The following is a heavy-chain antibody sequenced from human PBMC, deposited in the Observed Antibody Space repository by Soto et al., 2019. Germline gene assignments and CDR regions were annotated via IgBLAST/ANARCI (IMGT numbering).Heavy chain of an antibody. CDR3: ARGMTTVTTLDY. Sequence: QLQLQESGSGLVKPSQTLSLTFAVSGGSISSGGYSCSWIRQPPGKGLEWIGYIYHSGSTYYNQSLKSRVTLSVDRSKNQFSLKLRSVTAADTAVYYCARGMTTVTTLDYWGHGTLVTVSS. J-gene: IGHJ4*01. CDR2: IYHSGST. V-gene: IGHV4-30-2*01. CDR1: GGSISSGGYS. D-gene: IGHD4-4*01.